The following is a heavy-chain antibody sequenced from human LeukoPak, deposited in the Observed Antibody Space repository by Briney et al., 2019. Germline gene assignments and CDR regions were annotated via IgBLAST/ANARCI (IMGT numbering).Heavy chain of an antibody. CDR2: IRYDGSKK. J-gene: IGHJ4*02. Sequence: GGSLRLSCAASGFTFSSYGMHWVRQAPGKGLEWVTYIRYDGSKKYYADSLKGRFTISRDNAKNSLYLQMNSLRAEDTAVYYCAGGDFWSGYYGDWGQGTLVTVSS. CDR1: GFTFSSYG. CDR3: AGGDFWSGYYGD. D-gene: IGHD3-3*01. V-gene: IGHV3-30*02.